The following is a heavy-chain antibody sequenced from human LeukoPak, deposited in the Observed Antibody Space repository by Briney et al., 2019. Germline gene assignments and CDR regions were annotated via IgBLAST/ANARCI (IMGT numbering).Heavy chain of an antibody. D-gene: IGHD6-6*01. V-gene: IGHV4-34*01. Sequence: SETLSLTCAVYGGSFSGYYWSWIRQPPGKGLEWIGEINHSGSTNYNPSLKSRVTISVDTSKNQFSLKLSSVPAADTAVYYCARTTSIAARHLYYWGQGTLVTVSS. J-gene: IGHJ4*02. CDR3: ARTTSIAARHLYY. CDR1: GGSFSGYY. CDR2: INHSGST.